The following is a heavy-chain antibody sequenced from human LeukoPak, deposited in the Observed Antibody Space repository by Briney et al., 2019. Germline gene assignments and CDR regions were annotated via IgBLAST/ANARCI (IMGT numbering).Heavy chain of an antibody. D-gene: IGHD3-22*01. V-gene: IGHV4-59*01. CDR2: IYSSGST. J-gene: IGHJ6*03. CDR3: ARDTRFSDTSGYYYSRFYMDV. CDR1: GGPINYNY. Sequence: SETLSLTCTVSGGPINYNYWSWIRQPPGKRLEYIGYIYSSGSTNYNPSLKGRVTISLDTSKDQFSLKLTSVTAADTAVYYCARDTRFSDTSGYYYSRFYMDVWGKGTTVTASS.